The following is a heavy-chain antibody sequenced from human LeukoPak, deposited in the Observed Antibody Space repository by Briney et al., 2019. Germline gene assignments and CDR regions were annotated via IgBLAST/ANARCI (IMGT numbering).Heavy chain of an antibody. D-gene: IGHD6-13*01. Sequence: ASVKVSCKASGGTFSSYAISWVRQAPGQGLEWMGGIIPIFGTANYAQKFQGRVTITADESTSTAYMELSSLRSEDTAVYYCARRPSSRYSSSWYDYWGQGTLVTVSS. CDR1: GGTFSSYA. J-gene: IGHJ4*02. CDR3: ARRPSSRYSSSWYDY. CDR2: IIPIFGTA. V-gene: IGHV1-69*13.